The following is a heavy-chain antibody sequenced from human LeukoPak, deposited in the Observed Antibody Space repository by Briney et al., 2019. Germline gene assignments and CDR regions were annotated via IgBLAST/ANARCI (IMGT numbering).Heavy chain of an antibody. CDR1: EYSLSEFS. CDR3: ATEKDLLLDS. D-gene: IGHD1-26*01. Sequence: GASVKVSCKVSEYSLSEFSTHWVRQAPGQGLKWRGGFDPGDDETIYAQKFQSRVIMTEDTSTDTAYLELSSLRSEDTAVYFCATEKDLLLDSWGQGTPVTVSS. CDR2: FDPGDDET. V-gene: IGHV1-24*01. J-gene: IGHJ5*01.